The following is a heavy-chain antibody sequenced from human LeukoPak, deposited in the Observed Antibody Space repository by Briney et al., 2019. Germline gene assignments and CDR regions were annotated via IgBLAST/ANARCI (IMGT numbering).Heavy chain of an antibody. CDR2: ISSSSSYI. CDR3: ARVIAAAGTGFDY. D-gene: IGHD6-13*01. V-gene: IGHV3-21*01. CDR1: GXTFSSYS. Sequence: GGSLRXXXAAXGXTFSSYSMNWVRQAPGKGLEWVSSISSSSSYIYYADSVKGRFTISRDNAKNSLYLLMNSLRAEDTAVYYCARVIAAAGTGFDYWGQGTLVTVSS. J-gene: IGHJ4*02.